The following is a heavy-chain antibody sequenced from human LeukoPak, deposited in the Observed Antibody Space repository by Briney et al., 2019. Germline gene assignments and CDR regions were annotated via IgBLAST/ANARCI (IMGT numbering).Heavy chain of an antibody. J-gene: IGHJ4*02. CDR2: IYPGDSDT. CDR1: GYSFTNYW. V-gene: IGHV5-51*01. D-gene: IGHD5-12*01. CDR3: ARRDSGFEFFDY. Sequence: GESLKISCKGSGYSFTNYWIGWVRQMPGEGLEWMGIIYPGDSDTRYSPPFQGQVTISADKSINTAYLQWNSLKAPDSAMYYCARRDSGFEFFDYWGQGTLVTVSS.